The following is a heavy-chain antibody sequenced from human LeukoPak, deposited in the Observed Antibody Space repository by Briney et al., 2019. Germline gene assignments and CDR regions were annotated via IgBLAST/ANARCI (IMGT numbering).Heavy chain of an antibody. V-gene: IGHV3-30*18. Sequence: GGSLRLTCAASGFNFSHYGLHWVRQAPGKGLEWVALISYDGSDTYSADSVKGRFTITRDNSKNTVFLQMKSLRTDDTAVYYCAKDPRRAWWWDLSHSFDSWGQGTLVPVSS. CDR2: ISYDGSDT. CDR3: AKDPRRAWWWDLSHSFDS. CDR1: GFNFSHYG. J-gene: IGHJ4*02. D-gene: IGHD2-21*01.